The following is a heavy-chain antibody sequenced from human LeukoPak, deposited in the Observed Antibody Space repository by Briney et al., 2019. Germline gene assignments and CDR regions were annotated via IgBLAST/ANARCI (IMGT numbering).Heavy chain of an antibody. J-gene: IGHJ4*02. CDR1: GGSISSGGYY. Sequence: PSETLSLTCTVSGGSISSGGYYWSWVRQHPGKGLEWIGYIYYSGNTYYNPSLKSRITISIDTSNDQFSLTLSPVTAADTAVYYCARISDYGDYPYFDYWGQGALVTVSS. V-gene: IGHV4-31*03. CDR2: IYYSGNT. CDR3: ARISDYGDYPYFDY. D-gene: IGHD4-17*01.